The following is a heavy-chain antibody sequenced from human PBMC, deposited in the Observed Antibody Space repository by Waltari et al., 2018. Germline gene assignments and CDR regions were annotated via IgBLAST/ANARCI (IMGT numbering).Heavy chain of an antibody. CDR3: ARARDEDTAMVYFDH. CDR2: IYDPGSP. D-gene: IGHD5-18*01. CDR1: GFTVSSSH. Sequence: EVLLVESGGGLVHPGGSLRLSCAASGFTVSSSHMGWVRQAPGTGLDGVSIIYDPGSPYYEDSVLVRFTISRDISKNTLHLQMNSLKIEDTAIYYCARARDEDTAMVYFDHWGQGTLVSVSS. J-gene: IGHJ4*02. V-gene: IGHV3-66*02.